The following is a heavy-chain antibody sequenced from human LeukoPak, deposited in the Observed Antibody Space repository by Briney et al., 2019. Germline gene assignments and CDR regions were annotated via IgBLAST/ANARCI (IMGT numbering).Heavy chain of an antibody. J-gene: IGHJ3*02. CDR2: IHHSGST. CDR1: GYSISSGYY. V-gene: IGHV4-38-2*02. CDR3: ARSCRILDIVATIRARLGGNGFDI. Sequence: SETLSLTCTVSGYSISSGYYWGWIRQPPGKGLEWIGSIHHSGSTYYNPSLKSRVTIAVETSKNQFSLKLSSVTAADKAVYYCARSCRILDIVATIRARLGGNGFDIWGQGTMVTVSS. D-gene: IGHD5-12*01.